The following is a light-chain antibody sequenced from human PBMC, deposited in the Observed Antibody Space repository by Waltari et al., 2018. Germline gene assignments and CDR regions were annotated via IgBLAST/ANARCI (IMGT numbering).Light chain of an antibody. J-gene: IGKJ2*01. Sequence: DIQMTQSPSSLSASVGDRVTITCRASQSISSYLNWYQQKPGKAPKLLIYAASSLQSGVPSRISGSGSATDFTLTISSLQPEDVATYYCQQIYSTPTTFGQGTKLEIK. CDR2: AAS. CDR1: QSISSY. CDR3: QQIYSTPTT. V-gene: IGKV1-39*01.